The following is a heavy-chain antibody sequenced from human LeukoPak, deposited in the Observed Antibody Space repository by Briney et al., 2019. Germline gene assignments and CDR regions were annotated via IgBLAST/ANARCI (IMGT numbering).Heavy chain of an antibody. V-gene: IGHV3-74*01. D-gene: IGHD3-10*01. CDR3: ARDCYTSGSPNDY. CDR1: GFTFSKYW. CDR2: INSDGSST. Sequence: GGSLRLSCAASGFTFSKYWMHWVRQGPGKGLVWVSRINSDGSSTSYADSVKGRFTISRDNAKNTLYLQMNSLRAEDTAVYYCARDCYTSGSPNDYWGQGTLVTVSS. J-gene: IGHJ4*02.